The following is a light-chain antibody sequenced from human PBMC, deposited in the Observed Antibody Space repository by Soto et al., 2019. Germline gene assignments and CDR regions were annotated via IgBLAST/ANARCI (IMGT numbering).Light chain of an antibody. Sequence: DIQLTQSPSFLSASVGDRVTITCRASQDITNSLAWYHQKPGKTLKFLISTASTLQSGVPSRFSGTGSGTEFTLTISGLQPEDFATYYCQQFNSYPITFGQGTRLEI. V-gene: IGKV1-9*01. CDR1: QDITNS. J-gene: IGKJ5*01. CDR3: QQFNSYPIT. CDR2: TAS.